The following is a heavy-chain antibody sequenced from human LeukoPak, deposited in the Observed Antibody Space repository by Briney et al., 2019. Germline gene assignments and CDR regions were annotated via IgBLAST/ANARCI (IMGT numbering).Heavy chain of an antibody. CDR2: IKRDGSEK. CDR3: ARGGIAALD. D-gene: IGHD6-13*01. V-gene: IGHV3-7*04. CDR1: GFTFSSYW. J-gene: IGHJ1*01. Sequence: GGSLRLSCAASGFTFSSYWMTWVRQAPGKGLEWVANIKRDGSEKFYVASVKGRFTISRDNAKNSLYLQMNSLRAEDTAVYYCARGGIAALDWGQGTLVTVSS.